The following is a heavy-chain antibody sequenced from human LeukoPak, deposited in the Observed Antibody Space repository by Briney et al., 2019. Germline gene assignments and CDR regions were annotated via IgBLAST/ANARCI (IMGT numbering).Heavy chain of an antibody. J-gene: IGHJ4*02. CDR1: GYTLTELS. CDR3: ATFYLRLYSNYVGLDY. D-gene: IGHD4-11*01. V-gene: IGHV1-24*01. CDR2: FYPEDGET. Sequence: ASVKVSCKVSGYTLTELSMHWVRQAPGKGLEWMGGFYPEDGETIYAQKFQGRVTMTEDTSTDTAYMELSSLRSEDTAVYYCATFYLRLYSNYVGLDYWGQGTLVTVSS.